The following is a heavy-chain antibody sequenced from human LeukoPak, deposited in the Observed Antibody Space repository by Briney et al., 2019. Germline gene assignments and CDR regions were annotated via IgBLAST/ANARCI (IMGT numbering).Heavy chain of an antibody. D-gene: IGHD1-26*01. CDR2: LDNNGDNT. CDR3: AKIAETSGTYGQGFDY. CDR1: GYTFTTYG. J-gene: IGHJ4*02. Sequence: GGSLRLSCVGSGYTFTTYGMSWVRQAPGKGLGWVSGLDNNGDNTYYADSVKGRFTSSRDNSKNTLYLQMNSLRVEDTAVYYCAKIAETSGTYGQGFDYWGQGTLVTVSS. V-gene: IGHV3-23*01.